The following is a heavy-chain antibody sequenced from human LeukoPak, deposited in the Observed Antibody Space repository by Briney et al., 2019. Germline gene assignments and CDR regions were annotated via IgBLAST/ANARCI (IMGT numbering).Heavy chain of an antibody. J-gene: IGHJ4*02. V-gene: IGHV3-48*03. CDR1: GFTFSSYE. Sequence: PGGSLRLSCAASGFTFSSYEMNWVRQAPGKGLEWVSYISSSGSTIYYADSVKGRFTISRDNAKNSLYLQMNSLRAEDTAVYYCARVPTVGSGGYQFDYWGQGTLVTVSS. CDR3: ARVPTVGSGGYQFDY. CDR2: ISSSGSTI. D-gene: IGHD2-15*01.